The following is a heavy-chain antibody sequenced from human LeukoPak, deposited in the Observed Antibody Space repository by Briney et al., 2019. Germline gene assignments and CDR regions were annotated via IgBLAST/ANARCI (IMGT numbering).Heavy chain of an antibody. D-gene: IGHD3-9*01. Sequence: ASVKVSCKASGYTFTRYGISWVRQAPGQGLEWMGWISAYNGKKNYAQKLQGRVTMTTDTSTSTAYMELRSLRPDDTAVYYCARVSNYDILTGERWGQGTLVTVSS. CDR2: ISAYNGKK. CDR1: GYTFTRYG. V-gene: IGHV1-18*04. CDR3: ARVSNYDILTGER. J-gene: IGHJ4*02.